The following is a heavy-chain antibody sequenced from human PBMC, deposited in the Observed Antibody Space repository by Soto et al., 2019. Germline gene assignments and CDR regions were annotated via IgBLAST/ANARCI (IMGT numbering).Heavy chain of an antibody. CDR2: IIPIFGTA. J-gene: IGHJ3*02. CDR3: ARVSGLPYSGSYDDFDI. V-gene: IGHV1-69*12. CDR1: GGTFSSYA. Sequence: QVQLVQSGAEVKKPGSSVKVSCKASGGTFSSYAISWVRQAPGQGLEWMGGIIPIFGTANYAQKFQGRVTITVDESMSRDYIELSSRGSEDTALYYCARVSGLPYSGSYDDFDIWGQGTMVTVSS. D-gene: IGHD1-26*01.